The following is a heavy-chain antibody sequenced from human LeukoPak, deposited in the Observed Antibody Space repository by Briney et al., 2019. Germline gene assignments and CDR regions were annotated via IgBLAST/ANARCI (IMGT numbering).Heavy chain of an antibody. V-gene: IGHV1-2*02. CDR3: ARVYYDSSGYSP. D-gene: IGHD3-22*01. J-gene: IGHJ5*02. CDR1: GYTFTGYY. Sequence: ASVKVSCKASGYTFTGYYMHWVRQAPGQGLEWMGWINPNSGGTNYAQKFQGRVTMTRDTSISTAYMELSRLRSDDTAVYYCARVYYDSSGYSPWGQGTLVTVSS. CDR2: INPNSGGT.